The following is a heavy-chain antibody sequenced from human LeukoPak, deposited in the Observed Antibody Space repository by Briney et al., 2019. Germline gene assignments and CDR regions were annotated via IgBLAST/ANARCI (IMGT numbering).Heavy chain of an antibody. CDR2: IWYDGSNK. V-gene: IGHV3-33*06. CDR1: GFTFSSYG. D-gene: IGHD6-13*01. Sequence: PGGSLRLSCAASGFTFSSYGMHWVRQAPGKGLEWVAVIWYDGSNKYYADSVKGRFTISRDNSKNTLYLQMNSLRAEDTAVYYCAKAGYSRSWYTGGHLYYYMDVWGKGTTVTVSS. J-gene: IGHJ6*03. CDR3: AKAGYSRSWYTGGHLYYYMDV.